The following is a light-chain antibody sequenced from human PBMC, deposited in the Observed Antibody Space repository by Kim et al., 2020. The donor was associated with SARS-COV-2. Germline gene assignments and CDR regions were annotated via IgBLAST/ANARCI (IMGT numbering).Light chain of an antibody. J-gene: IGLJ3*02. V-gene: IGLV3-21*03. CDR2: NDS. Sequence: ATGTTVRISCRGDRIGSINGHRYRPEPGQALVLFFYNDSARASGMPERFSGSKSGATATLTIGRVEDADEADYYCQVWDSGGAREVFGGGTQLTVL. CDR1: RIGSIN. CDR3: QVWDSGGAREV.